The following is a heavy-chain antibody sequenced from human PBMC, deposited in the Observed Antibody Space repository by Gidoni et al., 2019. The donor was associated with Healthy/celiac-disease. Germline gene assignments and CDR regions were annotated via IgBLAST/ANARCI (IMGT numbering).Heavy chain of an antibody. J-gene: IGHJ4*02. CDR2: ISWDGGST. CDR1: GFTFDDYT. Sequence: EVQLVESGGVVVQPGGSLRLSCAASGFTFDDYTMHWVRQAPGKGLEWVSLISWDGGSTYYADSVKGRFTISRDNSKNSLYLQMNSLRTEDTAWYYCAKGAGYYGSGSYYTSPFDYWGQGTLVTVSS. V-gene: IGHV3-43*01. D-gene: IGHD3-10*01. CDR3: AKGAGYYGSGSYYTSPFDY.